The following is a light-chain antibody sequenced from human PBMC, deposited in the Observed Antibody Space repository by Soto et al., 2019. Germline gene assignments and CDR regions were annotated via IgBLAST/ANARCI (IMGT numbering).Light chain of an antibody. V-gene: IGKV3-15*01. Sequence: EIVMTQSPATLSVSPGERATLSCRASQSVSSNLAWYQQKPGQAPRLLIYGASTRATGIPARFSGSGSGTEFTLTISSLQSEDFATYYCQQANSFPPDFGQGTRLEIK. CDR2: GAS. CDR3: QQANSFPPD. J-gene: IGKJ5*01. CDR1: QSVSSN.